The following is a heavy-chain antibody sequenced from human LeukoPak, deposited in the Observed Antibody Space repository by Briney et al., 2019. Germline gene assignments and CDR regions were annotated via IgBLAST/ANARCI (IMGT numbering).Heavy chain of an antibody. CDR2: IYHSGST. V-gene: IGHV4-38-2*02. CDR1: GYSISSGYY. D-gene: IGHD3-3*01. Sequence: SETLSLTCTVSGYSISSGYYWGWIRQPPGKGLEWIGSIYHSGSTYYNPSLKSRVTISVDTSKNQFSLKLSSVTAADTAVYYCARAGGGYYDFWSGYYAFDIWGQGTTVTVSS. CDR3: ARAGGGYYDFWSGYYAFDI. J-gene: IGHJ3*02.